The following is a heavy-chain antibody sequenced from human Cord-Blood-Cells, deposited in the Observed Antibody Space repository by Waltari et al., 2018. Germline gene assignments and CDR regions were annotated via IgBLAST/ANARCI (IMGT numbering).Heavy chain of an antibody. CDR2: IIPIFGTA. J-gene: IGHJ3*02. CDR3: ARGGLRGAARPFAFDI. CDR1: GGTFSSYA. V-gene: IGHV1-69*01. Sequence: QVQLVQSGAEVKKPGSSVKVSCKASGGTFSSYAISWLRQAPGQGLEWMGGIIPIFGTANYAQKFQGRVTITADESTSTAYMELSSLRSEDTAVYYCARGGLRGAARPFAFDIWGQGTMVTVSS. D-gene: IGHD6-6*01.